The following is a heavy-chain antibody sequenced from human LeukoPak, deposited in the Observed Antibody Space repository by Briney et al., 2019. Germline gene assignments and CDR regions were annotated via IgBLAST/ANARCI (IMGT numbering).Heavy chain of an antibody. J-gene: IGHJ6*03. CDR3: AKGFGLNMVTSKYYYMDI. D-gene: IGHD5-18*01. Sequence: GGSLRLSCAASGFTFDSYAMHWVRQAPGKGLEWVSLISGDGDRTYYADSVKGRFTISRDNGKNSLFLQMNSLRTDDAALYYCAKGFGLNMVTSKYYYMDIWGKGTTVTVSS. CDR1: GFTFDSYA. V-gene: IGHV3-43*02. CDR2: ISGDGDRT.